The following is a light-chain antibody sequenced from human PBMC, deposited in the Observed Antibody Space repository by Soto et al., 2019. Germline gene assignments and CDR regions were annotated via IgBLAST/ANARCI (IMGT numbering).Light chain of an antibody. CDR3: QQYHIWPPMT. Sequence: EIVMTQSPATLSVSPGKRATLSCRASQSVRSNLAWYQQKPGQAPRLLIYAASTRATGIPSRFGGSGSGTEFTLTISSLQSEDIAVYYCQQYHIWPPMTFGQGTRLEI. CDR2: AAS. CDR1: QSVRSN. V-gene: IGKV3-15*01. J-gene: IGKJ5*01.